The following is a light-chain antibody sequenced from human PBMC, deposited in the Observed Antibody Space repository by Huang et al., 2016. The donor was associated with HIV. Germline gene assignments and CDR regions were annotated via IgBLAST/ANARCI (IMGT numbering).Light chain of an antibody. V-gene: IGKV1-39*01. Sequence: DIQMTQSPSSLSASVGDRVTITCRASQSVSTYLNWYRQQPGKAPELRIHAVTKLQSGVPSRFSWSGSGTDFTLTITNLQAEDIAVYFCQQSYGTPWTFGQGTKVEIK. CDR2: AVT. CDR3: QQSYGTPWT. J-gene: IGKJ1*01. CDR1: QSVSTY.